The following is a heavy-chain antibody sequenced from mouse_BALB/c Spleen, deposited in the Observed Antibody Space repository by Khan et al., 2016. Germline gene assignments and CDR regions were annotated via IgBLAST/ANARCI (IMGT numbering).Heavy chain of an antibody. CDR2: IDPYNGGT. D-gene: IGHD1-1*01. CDR3: AIGGITTVVAKGLDY. J-gene: IGHJ2*01. V-gene: IGHV1S135*01. CDR1: GYAFTSYN. Sequence: VQLKQSGPELVKPGASVKVSCKASGYAFTSYNMYWVKQSHGKSLEWIGYIDPYNGGTSYNQKFKGKATLTGDKSYSTAYMHLNSLTSEDSAVYYSAIGGITTVVAKGLDYWGQGTTLTVSS.